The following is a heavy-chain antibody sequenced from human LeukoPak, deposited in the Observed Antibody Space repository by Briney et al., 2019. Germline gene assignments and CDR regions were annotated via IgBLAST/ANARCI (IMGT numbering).Heavy chain of an antibody. Sequence: SVKVSCKASGGTFGSYAISWVRQAPGQGLEWMGGIIPIFGTANYAQKFQGRVTITADESTSTAYMELSSLRSEDTAVYYCARDNATGTLYYYYGMDVWGQGTTVTVSS. J-gene: IGHJ6*02. D-gene: IGHD1-1*01. CDR3: ARDNATGTLYYYYGMDV. CDR2: IIPIFGTA. V-gene: IGHV1-69*13. CDR1: GGTFGSYA.